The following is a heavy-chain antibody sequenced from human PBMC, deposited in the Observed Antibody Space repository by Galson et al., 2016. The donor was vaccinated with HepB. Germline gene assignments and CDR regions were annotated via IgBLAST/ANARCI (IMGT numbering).Heavy chain of an antibody. D-gene: IGHD5-12*01. CDR2: INQDGSEK. J-gene: IGHJ3*02. Sequence: SLRLSCAASGFTFGSYWMSWVRQAPGKGLELAANINQDGSEKSYVDSAKGRFTISRDNAKNSLYLQMNSLRAEDTAVYFCARDPGYSAFDIWAKGQWSPSLQ. CDR3: ARDPGYSAFDI. CDR1: GFTFGSYW. V-gene: IGHV3-7*04.